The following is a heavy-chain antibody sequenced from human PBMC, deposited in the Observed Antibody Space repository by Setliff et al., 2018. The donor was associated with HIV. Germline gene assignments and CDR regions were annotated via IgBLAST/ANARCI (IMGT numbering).Heavy chain of an antibody. CDR3: ATSEWALIDFDY. CDR1: GGSISSSSYY. V-gene: IGHV4-39*01. D-gene: IGHD1-26*01. Sequence: SETLSLTCTVFGGSISSSSYYWGWIRQPPGKGLEWIGSIYFSGRTYYNPSLKSRVTMSVDTSKHQFSLNLNSVTAADTAVYFCATSEWALIDFDYWGQGTLVTVSS. J-gene: IGHJ4*02. CDR2: IYFSGRT.